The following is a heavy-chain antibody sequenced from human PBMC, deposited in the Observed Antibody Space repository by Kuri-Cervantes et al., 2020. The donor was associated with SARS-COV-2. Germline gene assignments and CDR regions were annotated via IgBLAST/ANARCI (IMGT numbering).Heavy chain of an antibody. D-gene: IGHD3-22*01. CDR2: ISAITSST. V-gene: IGHV3-23*01. CDR1: GFTFSSYA. J-gene: IGHJ5*02. CDR3: AIPRNDYYDSSGPFLS. Sequence: GESRKISCAASGFTFSSYAMSWVRQAPGKGLEWVSGISAITSSTYYADSVKGRYTISRENSKNTVYLQMNSLRAEDAAVYYCAIPRNDYYDSSGPFLSWGQGTLVTVSS.